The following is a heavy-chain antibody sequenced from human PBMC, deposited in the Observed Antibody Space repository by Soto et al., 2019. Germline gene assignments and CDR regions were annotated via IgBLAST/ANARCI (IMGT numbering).Heavy chain of an antibody. V-gene: IGHV3-30*18. D-gene: IGHD6-19*01. Sequence: GGSLRLSCAASGFTFSSYGMVWVRQAPGKGLEWVALISYDGSDKNYADSVKGRFTISRDNSKNTLYLQMNSLRTEDTAVYYCAKQLRGSGWYPLDSWGQGTPVTVSS. CDR1: GFTFSSYG. CDR2: ISYDGSDK. CDR3: AKQLRGSGWYPLDS. J-gene: IGHJ4*02.